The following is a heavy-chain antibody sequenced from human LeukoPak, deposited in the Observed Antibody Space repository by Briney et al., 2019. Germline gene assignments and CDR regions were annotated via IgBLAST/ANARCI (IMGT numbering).Heavy chain of an antibody. CDR1: GGSFIGFH. D-gene: IGHD4-17*01. CDR2: INHSGST. J-gene: IGHJ4*02. CDR3: ARLRNLDY. Sequence: SETLSLTCAVYGGSFIGFHWNWIRQPPGKGLEWIGDINHSGSTNYNPSLTSRVTISVDPSKNQFSLKLSSVTAADTAVYYCARLRNLDYWGQGTLVTVSS. V-gene: IGHV4-34*01.